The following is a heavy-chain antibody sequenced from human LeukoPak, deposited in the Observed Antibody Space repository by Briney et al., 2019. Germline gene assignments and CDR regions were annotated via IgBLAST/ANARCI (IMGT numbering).Heavy chain of an antibody. CDR1: GGTFSSYA. Sequence: ASVKVSCKASGGTFSSYAISWVRQAPGQGREWMGRIIPIFGTANYAQKFQGRVTITTDESTSAAYMELSSLRSEDTAVYYCARLAGYYDSSGYLDYWGQGTLVTVSS. CDR3: ARLAGYYDSSGYLDY. CDR2: IIPIFGTA. J-gene: IGHJ4*02. D-gene: IGHD3-22*01. V-gene: IGHV1-69*05.